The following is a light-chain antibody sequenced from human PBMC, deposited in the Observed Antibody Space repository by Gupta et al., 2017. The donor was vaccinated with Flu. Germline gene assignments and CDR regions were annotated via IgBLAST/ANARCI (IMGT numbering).Light chain of an antibody. Sequence: YVLTQPPSVSVAPGQTARITCGEKNIGSESVHWYQQKPGQAPVLVVYDNDDRPSGIPERFSGSNSGTTATLIITRVEAGDEADYYCQVWDSSGDHLWVFGGGTKLTV. V-gene: IGLV3-21*02. CDR1: NIGSES. CDR2: DND. CDR3: QVWDSSGDHLWV. J-gene: IGLJ3*02.